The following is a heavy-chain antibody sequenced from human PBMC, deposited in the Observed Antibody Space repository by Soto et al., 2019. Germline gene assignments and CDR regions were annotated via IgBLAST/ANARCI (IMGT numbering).Heavy chain of an antibody. CDR3: ARVSIFGVVPLGGMDV. CDR1: GFTFSSYW. D-gene: IGHD3-3*01. CDR2: IKQDGSEK. J-gene: IGHJ6*02. V-gene: IGHV3-7*05. Sequence: GGSLRLSCAASGFTFSSYWMSWVHQAPGKGLEWVANIKQDGSEKYYVDSVKGRFTISRDNAKNSLYLQMNSLRAEDTAVYYCARVSIFGVVPLGGMDVWGQGTTVTVSS.